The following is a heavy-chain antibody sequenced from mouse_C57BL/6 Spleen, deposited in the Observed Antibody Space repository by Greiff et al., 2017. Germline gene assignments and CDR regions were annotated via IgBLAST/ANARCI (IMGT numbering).Heavy chain of an antibody. CDR2: INYDGSST. CDR3: AREGDERDFDY. Sequence: EVKLVESEGGLVQPGSSMKLSCTASGFTFSDYYMAWVRQVPEKGLEWVANINYDGSSTYYLDSLKSRFIISRDNAKNILYLQMSSLKSEDTATXYCAREGDERDFDYWGQGTTLTVSS. CDR1: GFTFSDYY. J-gene: IGHJ2*01. D-gene: IGHD3-3*01. V-gene: IGHV5-16*01.